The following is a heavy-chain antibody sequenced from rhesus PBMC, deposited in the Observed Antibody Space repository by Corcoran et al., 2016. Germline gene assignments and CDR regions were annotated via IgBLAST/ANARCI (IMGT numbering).Heavy chain of an antibody. J-gene: IGHJ4*01. CDR1: GGSISDSYR. D-gene: IGHD4-23*01. V-gene: IGHV4S10*01. Sequence: QVQLQESGPGVVKPSETLSLTCAVSGGSISDSYRWSWIRQPPGKGLEWIGYISGSSGSTYYNPSLMSRVTISTDTSKNQFSLKLSSVTAADTAVYYCARGGTVTFFDYWGQGVLVTVSS. CDR2: ISGSSGST. CDR3: ARGGTVTFFDY.